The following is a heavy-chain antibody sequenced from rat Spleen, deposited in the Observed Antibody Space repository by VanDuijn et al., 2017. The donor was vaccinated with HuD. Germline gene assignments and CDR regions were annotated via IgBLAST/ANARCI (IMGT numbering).Heavy chain of an antibody. V-gene: IGHV5-34*01. D-gene: IGHD1-11*01. CDR2: INSNSGTI. Sequence: EVQVVESGGGLVQPGRSLKLSCVASGFTLSDYGMNWIRQAPGKGLEWVAYINSNSGTIYYADTVKGRFTISRDNAKNIIYLQLSSLRSEDTALYYCARRNYGGPVAYWGQGTLVTVSS. CDR3: ARRNYGGPVAY. CDR1: GFTLSDYG. J-gene: IGHJ3*01.